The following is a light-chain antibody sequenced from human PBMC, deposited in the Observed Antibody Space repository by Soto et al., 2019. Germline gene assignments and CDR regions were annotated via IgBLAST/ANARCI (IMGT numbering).Light chain of an antibody. CDR3: QRYNSAPRT. V-gene: IGKV1-27*01. Sequence: DIQMTQSPSSLSASVGDRVTITCRASQGISNYLAWYQQQPGKVPRLLIYAATTLQSGVPSRFSGSGSGTEFTLTISSLQPADVATYYCQRYNSAPRTFGPGTKVEIK. J-gene: IGKJ1*01. CDR1: QGISNY. CDR2: AAT.